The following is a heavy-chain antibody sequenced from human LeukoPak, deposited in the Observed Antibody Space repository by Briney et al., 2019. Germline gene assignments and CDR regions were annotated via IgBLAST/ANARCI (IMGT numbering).Heavy chain of an antibody. CDR3: AELGITMIGGV. J-gene: IGHJ6*04. CDR2: ISWNSGRI. D-gene: IGHD3-10*02. Sequence: GGSLRLSCAASGFIFDDYAIHWVRQAPGKGLEWVSGISWNSGRIGYADSVKGRFTISRDNTKNSLYLQMNSLRAEDTAVYYCAELGITMIGGVWGKGTTVTISS. V-gene: IGHV3-9*01. CDR1: GFIFDDYA.